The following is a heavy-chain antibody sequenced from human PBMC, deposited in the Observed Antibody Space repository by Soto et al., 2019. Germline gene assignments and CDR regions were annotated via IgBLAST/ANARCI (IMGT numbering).Heavy chain of an antibody. CDR2: LSAYNGDT. V-gene: IGHV1-18*01. CDR1: GYTFSNYG. CDR3: ARWSAIVGGAEALDV. Sequence: QVQLVQSGAEVKKPGASVRVSCKTSGYTFSNYGITWVRQAPGQGLEWMGWLSAYNGDTSSSEKLQDRFTMTTDTSTNTLYMDLRSLTSDDTAVYYCARWSAIVGGAEALDVWGQGTMVIVSS. J-gene: IGHJ3*01. D-gene: IGHD1-26*01.